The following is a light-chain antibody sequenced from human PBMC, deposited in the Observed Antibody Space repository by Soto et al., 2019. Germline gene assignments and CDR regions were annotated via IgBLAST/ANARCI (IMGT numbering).Light chain of an antibody. Sequence: EIVLTQSPGTLSLSPGERVTLSFRASHNVYNNYVAWYQQRPGQAPRALIYGASSRDTGIPDRFSGSGSGTDFTLSISRLETEDSAVYDWQQYGSSLNFGGGTKVE. CDR1: HNVYNNY. V-gene: IGKV3-20*01. J-gene: IGKJ4*01. CDR2: GAS. CDR3: QQYGSSLN.